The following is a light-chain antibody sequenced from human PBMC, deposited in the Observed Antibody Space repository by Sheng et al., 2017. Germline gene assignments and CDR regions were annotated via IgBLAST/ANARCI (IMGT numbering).Light chain of an antibody. CDR1: SSNIGRHT. Sequence: QSVLTQPPSASATPGQRVTISCSGGSSNIGRHTVTWYQQLSGAAPKLLIYSNSQRPSGVPDRFSGSKSGTSASLTISGLQSEDEADYYCALWDDSLNGPVFGGGTEADRP. J-gene: IGLJ2*01. V-gene: IGLV1-44*01. CDR2: SNS. CDR3: ALWDDSLNGPV.